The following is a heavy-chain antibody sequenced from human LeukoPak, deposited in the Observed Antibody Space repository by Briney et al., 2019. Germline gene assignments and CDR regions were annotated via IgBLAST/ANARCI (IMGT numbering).Heavy chain of an antibody. CDR2: LSDSGASK. V-gene: IGHV3-23*01. CDR3: ASSPPTGITVSYFDY. D-gene: IGHD3-10*01. Sequence: GGSLRLSCAASGFTFSSYAMTWVRQAPGKGLEWVSGLSDSGASKYYADSVKGRFTISRDNSKNTLYLQMNSLTADDTAVYYCASSPPTGITVSYFDYWGPGTLVTVSS. J-gene: IGHJ4*02. CDR1: GFTFSSYA.